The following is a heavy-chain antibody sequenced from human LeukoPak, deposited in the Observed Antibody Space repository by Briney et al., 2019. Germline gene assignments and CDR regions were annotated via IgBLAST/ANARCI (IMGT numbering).Heavy chain of an antibody. V-gene: IGHV3-30*04. D-gene: IGHD6-13*01. CDR1: GFTFSSYA. J-gene: IGHJ4*02. Sequence: PGRSLRLSCAASGFTFSSYAMHWVRQAPGKGLEWVAVISYDGSNKYYADSVKGRFTISRDNVKYSTYLQMNTLRAEDTAIYYCARVDSSSRSLNYWGQGTLVTVSS. CDR3: ARVDSSSRSLNY. CDR2: ISYDGSNK.